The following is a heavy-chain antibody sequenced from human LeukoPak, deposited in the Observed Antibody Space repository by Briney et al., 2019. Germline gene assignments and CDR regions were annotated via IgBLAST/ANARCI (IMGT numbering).Heavy chain of an antibody. D-gene: IGHD1-1*01. CDR1: GGSISSGSYY. V-gene: IGHV4-61*02. Sequence: PSETLSLTCTVSGGSISSGSYYWSWIRQPAGKGLEWIGSIYHSGSTHYNSSLKSRVTISVDTSKNQLSLKLSSVTAADTAVYYCARGVGLTQGGTFDYWGQGTLVTVSS. J-gene: IGHJ4*02. CDR3: ARGVGLTQGGTFDY. CDR2: IYHSGST.